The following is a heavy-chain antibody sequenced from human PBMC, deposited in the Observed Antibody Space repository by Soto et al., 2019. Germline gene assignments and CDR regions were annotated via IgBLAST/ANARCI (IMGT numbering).Heavy chain of an antibody. CDR3: ARDLGYYASDGYFDY. CDR2: ISSSGNII. Sequence: GGSLRLSCAGSGFTFSDYYMSWIRQAPGKGLEWVSYISSSGNIIYYADSVKGRFTISRDNAKNSLYLQMNSLRAGDTAVYYCARDLGYYASDGYFDYWGQGTLVTVSS. CDR1: GFTFSDYY. D-gene: IGHD3-22*01. V-gene: IGHV3-11*01. J-gene: IGHJ4*02.